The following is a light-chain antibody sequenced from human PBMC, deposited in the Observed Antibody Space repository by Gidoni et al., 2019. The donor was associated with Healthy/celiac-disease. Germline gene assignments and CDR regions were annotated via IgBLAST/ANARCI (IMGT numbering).Light chain of an antibody. J-gene: IGKJ2*01. Sequence: DIVLTQSPSTLSLSPGESPTLSCRASQSVSSYLAWYQQKPGQAPRRLIYDASNRATGIPARFSGSGSGTDFTLTISSLEPEDFAVYYCQQRSNWPQYTFGQGTKLEIK. CDR2: DAS. CDR1: QSVSSY. CDR3: QQRSNWPQYT. V-gene: IGKV3-11*01.